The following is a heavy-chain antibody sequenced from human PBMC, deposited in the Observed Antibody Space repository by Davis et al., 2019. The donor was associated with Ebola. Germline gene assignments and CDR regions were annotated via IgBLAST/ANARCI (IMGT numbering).Heavy chain of an antibody. V-gene: IGHV4-31*03. CDR2: IYYSGST. D-gene: IGHD6-19*01. CDR3: AIPSGRYYYYYGMDV. J-gene: IGHJ6*02. Sequence: LRLSCTVSGGSISSGGYYWSWIRQHPGKGLEWIGYIYYSGSTYYNPSLKSRVTISVDTSKNQFSLKLSSVTAADTAVYYCAIPSGRYYYYYGMDVWGQGTTVTVSS. CDR1: GGSISSGGYY.